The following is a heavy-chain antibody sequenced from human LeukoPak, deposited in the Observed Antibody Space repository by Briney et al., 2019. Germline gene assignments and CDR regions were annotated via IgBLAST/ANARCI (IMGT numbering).Heavy chain of an antibody. CDR1: GFTFSSYS. Sequence: GGSLRLSCAASGFTFSSYSMNWVRQAPGKGLEWVSSISSSSSYIYYADSVKGRFTISRDNAKNSPYLQMNSLRAEDTAVYYCAYDDSSGYYYEDQYFQHWGQGTLVTVSS. J-gene: IGHJ1*01. CDR3: AYDDSSGYYYEDQYFQH. D-gene: IGHD3-22*01. V-gene: IGHV3-21*01. CDR2: ISSSSSYI.